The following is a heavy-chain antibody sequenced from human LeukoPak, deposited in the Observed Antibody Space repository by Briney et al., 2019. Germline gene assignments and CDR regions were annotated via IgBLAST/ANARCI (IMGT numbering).Heavy chain of an antibody. V-gene: IGHV4-34*01. CDR3: ARSRGYNYGYGYYYYYYMDV. J-gene: IGHJ6*03. Sequence: SETLSLTCAVYGGSFSGYYWSWIRQPPGKGLEWIGEISHSGSTNYNPSLESRVTISVDTSKNQFSLKLSSVTAADTAVYYCARSRGYNYGYGYYYYYYMDVWGKGTTVTVSS. CDR1: GGSFSGYY. CDR2: ISHSGST. D-gene: IGHD5-18*01.